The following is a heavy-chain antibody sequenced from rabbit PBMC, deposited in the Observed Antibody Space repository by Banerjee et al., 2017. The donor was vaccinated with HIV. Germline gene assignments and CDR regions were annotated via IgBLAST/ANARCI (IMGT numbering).Heavy chain of an antibody. Sequence: QEQLEESGGDLVKPEGSLTLTCTASGLLFSSYWMSWVRQAPGKGLEWIGCINTSSGNTVYATWAKGRFTISRPSSTAVALQMASLTAAGTATYFCARDLAGVIGWNFDLWGQGTLVTVS. CDR3: ARDLAGVIGWNFDL. V-gene: IGHV1S45*01. J-gene: IGHJ4*01. CDR2: INTSSGNT. CDR1: GLLFSSYW. D-gene: IGHD4-1*01.